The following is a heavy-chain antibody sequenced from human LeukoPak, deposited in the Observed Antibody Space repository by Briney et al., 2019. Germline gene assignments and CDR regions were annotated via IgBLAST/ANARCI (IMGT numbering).Heavy chain of an antibody. V-gene: IGHV4-4*07. D-gene: IGHD3-10*01. CDR2: IYTSGST. CDR1: GGSISSYY. Sequence: SETLSLTCTVSGGSISSYYWSWIRQPAGKGLEWIGRIYTSGSTNYNPSLKSRVTMSVDTSKNQFSLKLSSVTAADTAVYYCARDFYGLGSYYIDYWGQGTLVTVSS. J-gene: IGHJ4*02. CDR3: ARDFYGLGSYYIDY.